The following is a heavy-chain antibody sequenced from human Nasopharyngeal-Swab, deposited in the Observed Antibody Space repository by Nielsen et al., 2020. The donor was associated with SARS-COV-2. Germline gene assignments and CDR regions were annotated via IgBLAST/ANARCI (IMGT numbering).Heavy chain of an antibody. J-gene: IGHJ5*02. D-gene: IGHD6-13*01. CDR2: IGRYGTDI. V-gene: IGHV3-21*04. CDR1: GFTFRDYS. Sequence: GESLKISRAASGFTFRDYSMNWVRQAPGKGLEWVSSIGRYGTDIFHADSVKGRFSVFRDAADKSIYLQMRSLRAEDTAVYYCARGQYRYSSSWYGGNWFDPWGQGTLVTVSS. CDR3: ARGQYRYSSSWYGGNWFDP.